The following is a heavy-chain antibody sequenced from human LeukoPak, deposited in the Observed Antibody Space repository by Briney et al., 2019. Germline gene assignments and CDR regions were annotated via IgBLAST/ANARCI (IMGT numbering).Heavy chain of an antibody. J-gene: IGHJ4*02. V-gene: IGHV1-46*01. Sequence: ASVKVSCKASGYTFTSYYMHWVRQAPGQGLEWRGIINPSGGSTSYAQKFQGRVTMTRDTSTSTVYMELSSLRSEDTAVYYCARDTKLDVDTAMVPDYWGQGTLVTVSS. CDR1: GYTFTSYY. CDR2: INPSGGST. D-gene: IGHD5-18*01. CDR3: ARDTKLDVDTAMVPDY.